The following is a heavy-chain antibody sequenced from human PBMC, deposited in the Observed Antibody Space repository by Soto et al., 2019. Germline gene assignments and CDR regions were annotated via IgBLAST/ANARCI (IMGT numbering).Heavy chain of an antibody. CDR2: IIPVFNAA. J-gene: IGHJ4*02. CDR1: GGTFGSHT. Sequence: QVQLVQSGAEVKKPGSSVRVSCKVSGGTFGSHTFTWVRQAPGQGLEWMGEIIPVFNAANYAQRFQDRVTITQDRSETTVYLELSRLTSADTATSSCARIETLKNHNTRGTALGFWGQGTLVIVSS. CDR3: ARIETLKNHNTRGTALGF. D-gene: IGHD3-16*01. V-gene: IGHV1-69*06.